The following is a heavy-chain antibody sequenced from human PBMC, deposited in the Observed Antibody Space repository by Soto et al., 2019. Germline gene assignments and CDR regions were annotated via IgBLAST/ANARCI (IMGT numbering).Heavy chain of an antibody. CDR2: ISSSSSVI. D-gene: IGHD5-12*01. J-gene: IGHJ3*02. Sequence: GGSLRLSCATSGFILSDCAMNWVRQAPGKGLEWVSYISSSSSVIDYAASVKGRFTVSRDNARNTLYLQMDSLRAEDTDVYYCAKASFDRNGIYDPFDIRGQGTMDTVSS. V-gene: IGHV3-48*01. CDR3: AKASFDRNGIYDPFDI. CDR1: GFILSDCA.